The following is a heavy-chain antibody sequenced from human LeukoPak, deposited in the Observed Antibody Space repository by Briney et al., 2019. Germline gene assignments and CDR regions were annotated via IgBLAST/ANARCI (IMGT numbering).Heavy chain of an antibody. Sequence: GSLRLSCAASGFTFSSYAMSWVRQAPGKGLEWVSAISGSSSYIYYADSVKGRFTISRDNAKNSLYLQMNSLRAEDTAVYYCARDTSGSYYNWFDPWGQGTLVTVSS. CDR3: ARDTSGSYYNWFDP. J-gene: IGHJ5*02. CDR1: GFTFSSYA. D-gene: IGHD1-26*01. CDR2: ISGSSSYI. V-gene: IGHV3-21*01.